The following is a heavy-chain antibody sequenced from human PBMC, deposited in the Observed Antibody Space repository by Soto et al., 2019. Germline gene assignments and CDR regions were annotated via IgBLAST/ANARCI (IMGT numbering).Heavy chain of an antibody. D-gene: IGHD1-26*01. CDR1: SGSISSSNW. CDR3: ARGRGSYPNPYFDY. CDR2: IYHSGST. Sequence: SETLSLTCAVSSGSISSSNWWSWVRQPPGKGLEWIGEIYHSGSTNYNPSLKSRVTISVDKSKNQFSLKLSSVTAADTAVYYCARGRGSYPNPYFDYWGQGTLVTVSS. V-gene: IGHV4-4*02. J-gene: IGHJ4*02.